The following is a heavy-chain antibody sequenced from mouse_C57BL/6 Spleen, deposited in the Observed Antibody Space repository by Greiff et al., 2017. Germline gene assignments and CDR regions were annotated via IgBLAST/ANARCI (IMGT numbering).Heavy chain of an antibody. J-gene: IGHJ3*01. CDR2: LSSGGDYI. V-gene: IGHV5-9-1*02. CDR3: TREGGGGYDWFAY. CDR1: GFTFSSYA. D-gene: IGHD2-2*01. Sequence: EVKLMESGEGLVKPGGSLKLSCAASGFTFSSYAMSWVRQTPEKRLEWVAYLSSGGDYIYSADTVKGRFTISRDNARNTLYLQMSSLKSEDTAMYYCTREGGGGYDWFAYWGQGTLVTVSA.